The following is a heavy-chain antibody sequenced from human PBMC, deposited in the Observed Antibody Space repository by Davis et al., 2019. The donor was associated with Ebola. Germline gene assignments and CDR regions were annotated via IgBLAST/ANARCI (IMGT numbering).Heavy chain of an antibody. V-gene: IGHV1-69*06. CDR1: GGTFSSYA. D-gene: IGHD6-19*01. J-gene: IGHJ5*02. Sequence: PSVKVSCKASGGTFSSYAISWVRQAPGQGLEWMGGIIPLFGTANYAQKFQGRVTITADKSTSTAYMELSSLRSEDTAVYYCARSIAVAGMSWFHPWGQGTLVTVSS. CDR3: ARSIAVAGMSWFHP. CDR2: IIPLFGTA.